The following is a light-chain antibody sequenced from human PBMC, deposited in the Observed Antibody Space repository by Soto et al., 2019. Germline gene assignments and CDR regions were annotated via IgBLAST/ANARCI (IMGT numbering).Light chain of an antibody. J-gene: IGKJ1*01. CDR2: EAS. V-gene: IGKV1-5*03. CDR1: QSTNRH. Sequence: DIQMTQSPSTLSASVGDRVTITCRASQSTNRHLAWYQQKPGKAPKLLIYEASSLEDGVPSRFSGSASGTDFSLNSSRLQPDDFATYYCQQYELPSTVGQGPKVDIK. CDR3: QQYELPST.